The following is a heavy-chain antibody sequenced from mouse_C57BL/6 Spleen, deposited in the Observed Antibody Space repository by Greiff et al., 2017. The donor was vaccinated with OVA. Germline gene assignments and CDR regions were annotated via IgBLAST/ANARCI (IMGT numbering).Heavy chain of an antibody. CDR3: AREGYYYGSSFDAMDY. V-gene: IGHV1-64*01. D-gene: IGHD1-1*01. CDR2: IHPNSGST. Sequence: QVQLKQPGAELVKPGASVKLSCKASGYTFTSYWMHWVKQRPGQGLEWIGMIHPNSGSTNYNEKFKSKATLTVDKSSSTAYMQLSSLTSEDSAVYYCAREGYYYGSSFDAMDYWGQGTSVTVSS. J-gene: IGHJ4*01. CDR1: GYTFTSYW.